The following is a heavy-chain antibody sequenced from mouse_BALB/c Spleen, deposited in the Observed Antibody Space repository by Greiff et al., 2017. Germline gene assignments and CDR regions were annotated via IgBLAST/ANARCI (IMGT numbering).Heavy chain of an antibody. V-gene: IGHV2-9*02. J-gene: IGHJ4*01. CDR2: IWAGGST. D-gene: IGHD2-1*01. Sequence: QVQLKESGPGLVAPSQSLSITCTVSGFSLTSYGVHWVRQPPGKGLEWLGVIWAGGSTNYNSALMSRLSISKDNSKSQVFLKMNSLQTDDTAMYYCAREGGNGAMDYWGQGTSVTVSS. CDR3: AREGGNGAMDY. CDR1: GFSLTSYG.